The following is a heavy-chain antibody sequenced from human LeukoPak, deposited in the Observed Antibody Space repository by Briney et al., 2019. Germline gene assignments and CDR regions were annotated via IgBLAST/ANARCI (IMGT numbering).Heavy chain of an antibody. D-gene: IGHD3-10*01. V-gene: IGHV3-9*01. CDR1: GFTFDDYA. J-gene: IGHJ4*02. CDR2: ISWNSGSI. CDR3: AKGWFGELLDDYFDY. Sequence: GGSLRLSCAASGFTFDDYAMHWVRQATGKGLEWVSGISWNSGSIGYADSVKGRFTISRDNAKNSLYLQMNSLRAEDTALYYCAKGWFGELLDDYFDYWGQGTLVTVSS.